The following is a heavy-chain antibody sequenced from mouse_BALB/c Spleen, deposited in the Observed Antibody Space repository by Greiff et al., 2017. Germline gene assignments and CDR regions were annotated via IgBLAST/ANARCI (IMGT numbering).Heavy chain of an antibody. V-gene: IGHV1S127*01. CDR2: IDPSDSYT. CDR3: TRLMVTTYYYAMDY. Sequence: QVQLQQPGAELVKPGASVKMSWKASGYTFTSYWMHWVKQRPGQGLEWIGTIDPSDSYTSYNQKFKGKATLTVDTSSSTAYMQLSSLTSEDSAVYYCTRLMVTTYYYAMDYWGQGTSVTVSS. J-gene: IGHJ4*01. D-gene: IGHD2-3*01. CDR1: GYTFTSYW.